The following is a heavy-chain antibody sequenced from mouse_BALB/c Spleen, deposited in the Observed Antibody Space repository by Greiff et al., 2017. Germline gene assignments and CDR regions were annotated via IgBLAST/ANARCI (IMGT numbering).Heavy chain of an antibody. CDR3: ALDSSGYVTAMDY. J-gene: IGHJ4*01. CDR2: IDPANGNT. CDR1: GFNIKDTY. Sequence: EVQLQESGAELVKPGASVKLSCTASGFNIKDTYMHWVKQRPEQGLEWIGRIDPANGNTKYDPKFQGKATITADTSSNTAYLQLSSLTSEDTAVYYCALDSSGYVTAMDYWGQGTSVTVSS. V-gene: IGHV14-3*02. D-gene: IGHD3-2*01.